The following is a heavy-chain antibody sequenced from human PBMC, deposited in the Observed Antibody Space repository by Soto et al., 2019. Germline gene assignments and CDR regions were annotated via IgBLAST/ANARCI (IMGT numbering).Heavy chain of an antibody. Sequence: PSETLSLTCTVSGGSVSSGDYYWSWIRQPPGKGLEWIGNIYYSGSTNYNPSLKSRATISVDTSKNQFSLKVTSATAADTAVYYCSRFPVDTSMNIWFDSRGQGVLVTVSS. CDR2: IYYSGST. J-gene: IGHJ5*01. V-gene: IGHV4-61*08. CDR3: SRFPVDTSMNIWFDS. CDR1: GGSVSSGDYY. D-gene: IGHD5-18*01.